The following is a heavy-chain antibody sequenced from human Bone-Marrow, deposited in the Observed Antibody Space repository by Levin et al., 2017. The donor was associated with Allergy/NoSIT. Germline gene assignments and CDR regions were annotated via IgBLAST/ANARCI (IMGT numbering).Heavy chain of an antibody. D-gene: IGHD4-23*01. V-gene: IGHV2-5*02. CDR2: IYWDDNK. J-gene: IGHJ4*02. CDR1: GFSLSTIGMG. Sequence: SGPTLVKPTQTLTLTCSFSGFSLSTIGMGVAWIRQPPGKPLGWLALIYWDDNKHYSPSLNTRLTITKDTSKKQVVLTMTNMDPVDTATYYCARDYGGNSLSDWGQGTLVTVSS. CDR3: ARDYGGNSLSD.